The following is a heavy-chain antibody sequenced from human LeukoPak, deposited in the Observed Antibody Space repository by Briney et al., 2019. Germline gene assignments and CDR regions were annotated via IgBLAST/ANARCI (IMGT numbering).Heavy chain of an antibody. V-gene: IGHV4-31*03. D-gene: IGHD5-18*01. CDR3: ARSISYGSAFDI. J-gene: IGHJ3*02. Sequence: SQTLPLTRSVAGASTSSAGYYWSWIRQHPGKGLGWIGYIYYSGNTYYNPSLKSRVTISVDTSKSQFSLKLSSVTAADTAVYFCARSISYGSAFDIWGQGTMVTVSS. CDR2: IYYSGNT. CDR1: GASTSSAGYY.